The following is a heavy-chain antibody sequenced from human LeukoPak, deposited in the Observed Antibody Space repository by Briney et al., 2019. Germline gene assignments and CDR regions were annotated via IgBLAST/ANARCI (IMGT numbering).Heavy chain of an antibody. V-gene: IGHV3-21*01. CDR2: ISSSSSYI. D-gene: IGHD6-13*01. CDR3: ARDQSTGYSSIWYGGYYFDY. Sequence: PGGSLRLSCAASGFTFSSYSMNWVRQAPGKGLEWVTSISSSSSYIYYADSVKGRFTISRDNAKNSLYLQMNSLRAEDTAVYYCARDQSTGYSSIWYGGYYFDYWGQGTLVTVSS. J-gene: IGHJ4*02. CDR1: GFTFSSYS.